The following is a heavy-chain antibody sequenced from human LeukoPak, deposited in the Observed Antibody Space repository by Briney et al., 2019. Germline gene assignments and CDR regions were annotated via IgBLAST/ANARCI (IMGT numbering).Heavy chain of an antibody. CDR2: ISSSGSTI. V-gene: IGHV3-11*01. CDR1: GFTFSDYY. CDR3: ARDLGLYYYGSGPPGFDP. D-gene: IGHD3-10*01. J-gene: IGHJ5*02. Sequence: GGSLRLSCAASGFTFSDYYMSWIRQAPGKGVEWGSYISSSGSTIYYADSVKGRFTISRDNAKNSLYLQMNSLRAEDTAVYYCARDLGLYYYGSGPPGFDPWGQGTLVTVSS.